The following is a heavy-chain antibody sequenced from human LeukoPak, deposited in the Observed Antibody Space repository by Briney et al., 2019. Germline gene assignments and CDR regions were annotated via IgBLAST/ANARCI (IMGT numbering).Heavy chain of an antibody. CDR2: ISSSSSYI. Sequence: GGSLRLSCAASGFTFSSYSMNWVRQAPGKGLEWVSSISSSSSYIYYADSVKGRFTISRDNTKNSLYLQMNSLRAEDTAVYYCAGDSLYSGSTVDYWGQGTLVTVSS. J-gene: IGHJ4*02. D-gene: IGHD1-26*01. V-gene: IGHV3-21*01. CDR1: GFTFSSYS. CDR3: AGDSLYSGSTVDY.